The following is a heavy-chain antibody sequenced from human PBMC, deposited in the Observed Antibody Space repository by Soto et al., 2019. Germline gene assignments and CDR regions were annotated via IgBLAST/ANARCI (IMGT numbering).Heavy chain of an antibody. CDR1: GFSLSTSGVG. J-gene: IGHJ4*02. D-gene: IGHD6-13*01. Sequence: SGPTLVNPTQTLTLTCTFSGFSLSTSGVGVGWIRQPPGKALEWLALIYWDDDKRYSPSLKSRLTITKDTSKNQVVLTMTNMDPVDTATYYCAHRTSRTIAEAGAASYYFDYWGQGTLVTVSS. CDR2: IYWDDDK. V-gene: IGHV2-5*02. CDR3: AHRTSRTIAEAGAASYYFDY.